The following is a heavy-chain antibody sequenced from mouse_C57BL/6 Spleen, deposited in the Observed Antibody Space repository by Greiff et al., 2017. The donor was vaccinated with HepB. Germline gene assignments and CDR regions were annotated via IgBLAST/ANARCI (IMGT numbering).Heavy chain of an antibody. CDR2: ISYSGST. V-gene: IGHV3-1*01. D-gene: IGHD2-1*01. CDR3: AREDGNYVGWFAY. J-gene: IGHJ3*01. CDR1: GYSITSGYD. Sequence: EVQLQESGPGMVKPSQSLSLTCTVTGYSITSGYDWHWIRHFPGNKLEWMGYISYSGSTNYNPSLKSRISITHDTSKNHFFLKLNSVTTEDTATYYCAREDGNYVGWFAYWGQGTLVTVSA.